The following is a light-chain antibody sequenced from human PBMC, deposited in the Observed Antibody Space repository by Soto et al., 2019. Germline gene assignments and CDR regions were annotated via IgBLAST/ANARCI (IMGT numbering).Light chain of an antibody. Sequence: EIVLTQSPGTLSLSPGERATLSCRATQSVRSNYLAWYQQRPGQAPRLLIYGASTRATGIPDRFSGSGSGTDFTLTISRLEPEDFAVYYCQQCGSSPWTLGQGTKVDIK. V-gene: IGKV3-20*01. CDR3: QQCGSSPWT. J-gene: IGKJ1*01. CDR2: GAS. CDR1: QSVRSNY.